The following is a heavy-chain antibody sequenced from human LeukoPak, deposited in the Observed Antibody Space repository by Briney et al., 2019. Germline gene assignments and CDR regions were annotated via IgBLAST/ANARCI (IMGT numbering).Heavy chain of an antibody. CDR1: GGSISSDY. J-gene: IGHJ2*01. V-gene: IGHV4-59*01. D-gene: IGHD1-1*01. CDR2: LYYSGSS. Sequence: PSETPSLTRIVPGGSISSDYWSWIRHPPGKGLGWVGNLYYSGSSNSSPSLKSRVTISVATSKIQFSLKLSSVTAADTAVYYCARMSAGLEYFDLWGRGSLVTVSS. CDR3: ARMSAGLEYFDL.